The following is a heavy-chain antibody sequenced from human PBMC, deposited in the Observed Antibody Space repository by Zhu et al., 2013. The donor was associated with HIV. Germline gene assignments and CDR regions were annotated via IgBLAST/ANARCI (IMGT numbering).Heavy chain of an antibody. D-gene: IGHD2-15*01. CDR2: IIPIFGTA. V-gene: IGHV1-69*06. CDR3: ARGGYCSGGSCYLAFDY. J-gene: IGHJ4*02. Sequence: QVQLVQSGAEVKKPGSSVKVSCKASGGTFSSYAISWVRQAPGQGLEWMGGIIPIFGTANYAQKFQGRVTITADKSTSTAYMELSSLRSEDTAVYYCARGGYCSGGSCYLAFDYWGRGNPGHRLL. CDR1: GGTFSSYA.